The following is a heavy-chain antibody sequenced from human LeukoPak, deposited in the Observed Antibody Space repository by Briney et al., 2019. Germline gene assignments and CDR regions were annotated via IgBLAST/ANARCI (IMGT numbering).Heavy chain of an antibody. CDR2: LSDSGGST. Sequence: GSLRLSCAASGFTFSSYGMSWVRQAPGKGLEWVSALSDSGGSTFYADSVKGRFTISRDNSKNTLYLQINRLRAEDTAVYYCAKGGAVSSKSITMIRGTRRYYYYMDVWGKGTTVTISS. CDR1: GFTFSSYG. CDR3: AKGGAVSSKSITMIRGTRRYYYYMDV. D-gene: IGHD3-10*01. V-gene: IGHV3-23*01. J-gene: IGHJ6*03.